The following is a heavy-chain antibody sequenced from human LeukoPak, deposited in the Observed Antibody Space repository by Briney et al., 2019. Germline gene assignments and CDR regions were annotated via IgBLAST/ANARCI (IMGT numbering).Heavy chain of an antibody. J-gene: IGHJ4*02. CDR1: GFIFSNAW. Sequence: GGSLRLSCAASGFIFSNAWMTWVRQAPGKGLEWVGRIKSKTDGGTTDYAAPAKGRVTISRDDSKNTLYLQMNSLKTEDTAVYYCTTTLVPAAPYCFDYWGQGTLVTVSS. CDR3: TTTLVPAAPYCFDY. CDR2: IKSKTDGGTT. D-gene: IGHD2-2*01. V-gene: IGHV3-15*01.